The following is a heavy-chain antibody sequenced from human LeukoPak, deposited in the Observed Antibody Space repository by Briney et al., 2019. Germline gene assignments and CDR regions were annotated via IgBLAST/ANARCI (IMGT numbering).Heavy chain of an antibody. CDR1: GYTFTAYF. CDR2: INPNSGAT. CDR3: AREYYYDSSGYGPGAFDI. D-gene: IGHD3-22*01. Sequence: ASVKVSCKASGYTFTAYFIHWVRQAPGQGLEWMGWINPNSGATTYAQKFQGRVTMTRDTSISTAYMELSRLRSDDTAVYYCAREYYYDSSGYGPGAFDIWGQGTMVTVSS. J-gene: IGHJ3*02. V-gene: IGHV1-2*02.